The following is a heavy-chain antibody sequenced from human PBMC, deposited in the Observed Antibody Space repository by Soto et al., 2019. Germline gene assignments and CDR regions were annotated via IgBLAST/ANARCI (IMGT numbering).Heavy chain of an antibody. CDR3: AREGYNWNYHYGMDV. V-gene: IGHV1-2*04. J-gene: IGHJ6*02. CDR2: INPNSGGT. Sequence: GASVKVSCKASGYTFTGYYMHWVRQAPGQGLEWMGWINPNSGGTNYAQKFQGWVTMTRDTSISTAYMELSRLRSDDTAVYYCAREGYNWNYHYGMDVWGQGTTVTV. D-gene: IGHD1-20*01. CDR1: GYTFTGYY.